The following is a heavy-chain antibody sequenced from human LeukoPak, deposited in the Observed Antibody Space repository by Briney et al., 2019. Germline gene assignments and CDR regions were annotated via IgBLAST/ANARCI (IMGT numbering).Heavy chain of an antibody. V-gene: IGHV3-33*06. CDR3: AKEPYSSGWNWFDP. Sequence: GGSLRLSCAASGFTFSSYGMHWVRQAPGKGLEWVAVIWYDGSNKYYADSVKGRFTISRDNSKNTLYLQMNSLRAEDTALYYCAKEPYSSGWNWFDPWGQGTLVTVSS. CDR2: IWYDGSNK. J-gene: IGHJ5*02. D-gene: IGHD6-19*01. CDR1: GFTFSSYG.